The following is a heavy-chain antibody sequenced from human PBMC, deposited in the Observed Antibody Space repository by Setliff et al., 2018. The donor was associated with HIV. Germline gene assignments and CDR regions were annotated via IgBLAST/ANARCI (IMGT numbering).Heavy chain of an antibody. CDR3: ARHWPVDTAIPYYMDV. D-gene: IGHD5-18*01. J-gene: IGHJ6*03. V-gene: IGHV5-51*01. CDR1: GYKFTSYW. CDR2: INPSDLET. Sequence: PGESLKISCKDSGYKFTSYWIGWVRQMPGKGLEWMGFINPSDLETRYRPSFQGQVTMSVDKSINTAYLQWSSLKASDTAMYYCARHWPVDTAIPYYMDVWGKGTTVTVSS.